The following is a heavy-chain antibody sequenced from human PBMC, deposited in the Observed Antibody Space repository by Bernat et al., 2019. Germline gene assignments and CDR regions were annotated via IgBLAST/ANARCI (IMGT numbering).Heavy chain of an antibody. V-gene: IGHV3-30*03. CDR1: GFTFSDYY. CDR3: ARDIAGAGAIDY. J-gene: IGHJ4*02. Sequence: QVQLVESGGGLVKPGGSLRLSCAASGFTFSDYYMSWIRQAPGKGLEWVAFISYDAKNKYYGDSVRGRFTISRDNSKNMFYLQMNSLRTEDTALYYCARDIAGAGAIDYWGQGTLVTVSS. CDR2: ISYDAKNK. D-gene: IGHD7-27*01.